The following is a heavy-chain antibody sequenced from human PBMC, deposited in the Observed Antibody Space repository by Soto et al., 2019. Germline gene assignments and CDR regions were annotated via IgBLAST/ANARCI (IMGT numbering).Heavy chain of an antibody. V-gene: IGHV1-69*01. Sequence: QVQLVQSGAEVKKPGSSVKVSCKASGGTFSSYAISWVRQAPGQGLEWMGGINPIFGTANYAQKFQGRVTITADESTSTAYMELSSLRSEDTAVYYCATRDYYDSSGYYSGFYYYGMDVWGQGTTVTVSS. CDR3: ATRDYYDSSGYYSGFYYYGMDV. D-gene: IGHD3-22*01. CDR1: GGTFSSYA. J-gene: IGHJ6*02. CDR2: INPIFGTA.